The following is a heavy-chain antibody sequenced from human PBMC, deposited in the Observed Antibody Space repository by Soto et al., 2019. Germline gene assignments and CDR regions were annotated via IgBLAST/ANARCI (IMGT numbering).Heavy chain of an antibody. D-gene: IGHD2-21*01. CDR1: GFTFSTYA. V-gene: IGHV3-23*01. CDR2: ISGSGGST. J-gene: IGHJ4*02. CDR3: ARVLRGGDSDY. Sequence: PGGSLRLSCAASGFTFSTYAMTWVRQAPGMGLEWVSAISGSGGSTYYADSVKGRFTISRDNAKNTLYLQMNSLRAEDTAVYYCARVLRGGDSDYWGQGTLVTVSS.